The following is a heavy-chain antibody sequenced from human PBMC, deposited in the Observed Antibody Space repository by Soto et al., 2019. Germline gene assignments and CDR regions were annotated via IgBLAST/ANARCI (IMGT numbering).Heavy chain of an antibody. V-gene: IGHV4-4*07. CDR3: ARDDNGDNSRAFDP. Sequence: SETLSLTCTVSGGSISNYYWSWIRQPAGKGLEWIGRIYTSGNTNYNPSLKGRVTMSVDMSKNQLSLKLSSVAAADTAVYYCARDDNGDNSRAFDPWGQGTLVTVSS. CDR1: GGSISNYY. CDR2: IYTSGNT. J-gene: IGHJ5*02. D-gene: IGHD4-17*01.